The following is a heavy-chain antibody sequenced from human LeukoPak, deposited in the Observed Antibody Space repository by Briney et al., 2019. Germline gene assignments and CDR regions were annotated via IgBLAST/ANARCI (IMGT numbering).Heavy chain of an antibody. J-gene: IGHJ4*02. CDR3: AASIVGATRKLV. CDR1: GYTLTELS. CDR2: FDPEDGET. Sequence: ASVKVSCKVSGYTLTELSMHWVRQAPGKGLEWMGGFDPEDGETICAQKFQGRVTMTEDTSTDTAYMELSSLRSEDTAVYYCAASIVGATRKLVWGQGTLVTVSS. V-gene: IGHV1-24*01. D-gene: IGHD1-26*01.